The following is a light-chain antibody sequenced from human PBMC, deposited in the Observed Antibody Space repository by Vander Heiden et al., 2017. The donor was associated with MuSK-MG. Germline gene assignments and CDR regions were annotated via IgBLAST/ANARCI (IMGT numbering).Light chain of an antibody. V-gene: IGLV2-14*03. Sequence: QSALTQPASVSGSPGQSITTSCTRTSSDIGGYNTVLWYLHHPDNAPQPMIYAVSNRPSGVSDRFSGSKSGNTGSLTISGLQAEDEADYCCSSYRSDRIRVFGGGTKLTVL. CDR3: SSYRSDRIRV. CDR1: SSDIGGYNT. J-gene: IGLJ3*02. CDR2: AVS.